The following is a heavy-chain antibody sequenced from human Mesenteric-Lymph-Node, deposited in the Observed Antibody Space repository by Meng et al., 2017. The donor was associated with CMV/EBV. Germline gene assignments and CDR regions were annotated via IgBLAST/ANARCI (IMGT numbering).Heavy chain of an antibody. Sequence: GESLKISCAASGFTFSNYAMSWVRQAPGKGLEWVSCISGSGGSTYYADSVKGRFTISRDNSKNTLYLQMNSLRVEDTAVYYRAKGSSGWLADYFDLWGQGTLVTVSS. CDR3: AKGSSGWLADYFDL. CDR1: GFTFSNYA. D-gene: IGHD6-19*01. CDR2: ISGSGGST. V-gene: IGHV3-23*01. J-gene: IGHJ4*02.